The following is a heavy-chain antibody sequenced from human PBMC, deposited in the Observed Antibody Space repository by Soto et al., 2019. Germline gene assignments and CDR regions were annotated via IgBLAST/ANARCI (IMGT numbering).Heavy chain of an antibody. D-gene: IGHD2-21*02. J-gene: IGHJ5*02. CDR3: VRTAREGTVAPHWFDR. V-gene: IGHV4-30-4*01. Sequence: SETLSLTCTVAGASIRSTDYYCSWIRQAPGKGLEWIGSVYYTGSTYYNPSLMSRLTISVDTSKNQFSLKLTSVTAAETAVYYCVRTAREGTVAPHWFDRWGQGTQVTVSS. CDR1: GASIRSTDYY. CDR2: VYYTGST.